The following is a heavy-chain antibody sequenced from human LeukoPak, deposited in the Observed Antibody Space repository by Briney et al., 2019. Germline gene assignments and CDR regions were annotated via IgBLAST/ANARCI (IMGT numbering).Heavy chain of an antibody. CDR2: INHSGST. CDR1: GGSFSGYY. V-gene: IGHV4-34*01. D-gene: IGHD6-19*01. Sequence: SETLSLTCAVYGGSFSGYYWSWIRQPPGKGLEWIGEINHSGSTNYNPSLKSRVTISVDTSKNQFSLKLSSVTAADTAVYYCASTSSGWYGSFDYWGQGTLVTVSS. J-gene: IGHJ4*02. CDR3: ASTSSGWYGSFDY.